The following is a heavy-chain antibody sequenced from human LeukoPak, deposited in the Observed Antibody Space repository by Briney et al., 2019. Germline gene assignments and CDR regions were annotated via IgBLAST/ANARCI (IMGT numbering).Heavy chain of an antibody. CDR1: GASISSAC. CDR2: ICQSGNT. V-gene: IGHV4-4*08. D-gene: IGHD3-22*01. CDR3: ARGHYDSRGFSNPFDL. J-gene: IGHJ3*01. Sequence: PSETLSLTCTVTGASISSACWSWIRQPPGKGLEWIAYICQSGNTGYRPSLQSRVVTSRDTSRNQLSLELSSVTATDTAVYYCARGHYDSRGFSNPFDLWGQGAMVTVSS.